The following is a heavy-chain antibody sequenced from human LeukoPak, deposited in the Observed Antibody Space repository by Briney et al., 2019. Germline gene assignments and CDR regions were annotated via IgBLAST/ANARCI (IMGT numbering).Heavy chain of an antibody. CDR1: GFLFSQYS. D-gene: IGHD5-12*01. CDR3: ARDAGNSGYGCDL. J-gene: IGHJ5*02. CDR2: IRSSSET. V-gene: IGHV3-48*01. Sequence: GSLRLSCAASGFLFSQYSMNWVRQAPGKGLEWVSHIRSSSETFYADSVKGRFTISRDNARNSLYLQMNNLRGEDTAIYYCARDAGNSGYGCDLWGQGTLVTVSS.